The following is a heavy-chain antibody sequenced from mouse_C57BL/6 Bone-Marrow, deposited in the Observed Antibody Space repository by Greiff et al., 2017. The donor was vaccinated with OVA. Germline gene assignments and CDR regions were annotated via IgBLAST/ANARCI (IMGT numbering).Heavy chain of an antibody. Sequence: VQLQQSGPELVKPGASVKISCKASGYTFTDYYMNWVKQSHGKSLEWIGDINPNNGGTSYNQKFKGKATLTVDKSSSTAYMELRSLTSEDSAVYYCAREGYYPRYFDYWGQGTTLTVSA. D-gene: IGHD2-3*01. CDR2: INPNNGGT. J-gene: IGHJ2*01. CDR1: GYTFTDYY. V-gene: IGHV1-26*01. CDR3: AREGYYPRYFDY.